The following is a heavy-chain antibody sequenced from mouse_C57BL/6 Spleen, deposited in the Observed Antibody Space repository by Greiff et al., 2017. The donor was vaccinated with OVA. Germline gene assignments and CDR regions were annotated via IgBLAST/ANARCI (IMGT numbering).Heavy chain of an antibody. CDR2: IDPENGDT. Sequence: VQLQQSGAELVRPGASVTLSCTASGFNIKDDYMHWVKQRPEQGLEWIGWIDPENGDTEYASKFQGKATITADTSSNTAYLQLSSLTSEDTAVYYCTKTAQGWFAYWGQGTLVTVSA. CDR3: TKTAQGWFAY. V-gene: IGHV14-4*01. CDR1: GFNIKDDY. D-gene: IGHD3-2*02. J-gene: IGHJ3*01.